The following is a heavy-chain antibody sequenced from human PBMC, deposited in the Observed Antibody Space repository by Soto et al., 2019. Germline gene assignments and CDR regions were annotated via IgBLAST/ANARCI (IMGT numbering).Heavy chain of an antibody. Sequence: PGGSLRLSCAASGFTFSDHYMDWVRQAPGEGLQWVGRTRNKADSYTTEYAASVKGRFTISRDDSKNSLYLQMNSLKTEDTAVYYCATGVVGAADYWGQGTLVTVSS. D-gene: IGHD1-26*01. CDR1: GFTFSDHY. CDR3: ATGVVGAADY. CDR2: TRNKADSYTT. J-gene: IGHJ4*02. V-gene: IGHV3-72*01.